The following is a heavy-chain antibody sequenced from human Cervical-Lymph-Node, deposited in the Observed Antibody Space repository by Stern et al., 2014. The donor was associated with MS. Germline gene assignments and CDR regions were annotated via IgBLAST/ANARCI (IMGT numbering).Heavy chain of an antibody. V-gene: IGHV4-59*01. CDR2: IHSSGNT. D-gene: IGHD2-21*02. Sequence: MQLVESGPGLVKPSETLSLTCTVSGGSISGYYWSWIRQPPGKGLEWIGYIHSSGNTKYNPSLESRVTISVDTSKNQFSLKLRSVTAADAAVYHCARGGPGVATNYDYWGQGTLATVSS. J-gene: IGHJ4*02. CDR3: ARGGPGVATNYDY. CDR1: GGSISGYY.